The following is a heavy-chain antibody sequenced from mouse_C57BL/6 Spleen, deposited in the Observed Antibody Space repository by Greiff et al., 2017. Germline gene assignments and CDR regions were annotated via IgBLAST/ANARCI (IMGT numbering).Heavy chain of an antibody. CDR2: IDPDDGDT. V-gene: IGHV14-2*01. CDR3: ARIGNYDGFKDY. J-gene: IGHJ4*01. D-gene: IGHD1-1*01. Sequence: EVKLQESGAELVKPGASVKLSCTASGFNIKDYYMHWVKQRTEQGLEWIGRIDPDDGDTKYDPKFKGKATLTADTSSNTAYLQLSSLTSEDAAVYYCARIGNYDGFKDYWGQGTSVTVSS. CDR1: GFNIKDYY.